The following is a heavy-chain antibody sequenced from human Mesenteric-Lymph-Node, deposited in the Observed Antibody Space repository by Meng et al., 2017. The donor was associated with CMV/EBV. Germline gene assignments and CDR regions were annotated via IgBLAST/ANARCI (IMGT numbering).Heavy chain of an antibody. J-gene: IGHJ6*02. CDR2: IYNVGST. CDR1: GFTFNAHA. D-gene: IGHD4-23*01. Sequence: GGSLRLSCAASGFTFNAHAMSWVRQAPGKGLEWVSLIYNVGSTYYADSVKGRFTISRDTSKNTLYLDMDNLRADDTAVYYCARDQNWYLGYYGMDVWGQGTTVTVSS. V-gene: IGHV3-53*01. CDR3: ARDQNWYLGYYGMDV.